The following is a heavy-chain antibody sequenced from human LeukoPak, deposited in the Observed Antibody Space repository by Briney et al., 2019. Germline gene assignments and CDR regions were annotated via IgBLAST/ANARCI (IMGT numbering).Heavy chain of an antibody. CDR2: MYNSGST. D-gene: IGHD6-19*01. CDR1: GGSISSSSYY. Sequence: SETLSLTCTVSGGSISSSSYYWGWIRQPPGKGLEWIGSMYNSGSTYYHPSLKSRVTLSVDTSKNQFSLKLSSVTAADTAVYYCASSPAVAPPGDYFDYWGQGTLVTVSS. V-gene: IGHV4-39*01. J-gene: IGHJ4*02. CDR3: ASSPAVAPPGDYFDY.